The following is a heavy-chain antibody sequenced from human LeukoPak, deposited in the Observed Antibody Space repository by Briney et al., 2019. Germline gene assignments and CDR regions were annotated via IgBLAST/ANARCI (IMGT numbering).Heavy chain of an antibody. CDR2: ISYDGGEK. CDR3: AKHAASLYCSGDSCYTYGMDV. V-gene: IGHV3-30*18. J-gene: IGHJ6*02. CDR1: GFTFSHYG. Sequence: GGSLRLSCAASGFTFSHYGMHWVRQAPGKGLEWVSVISYDGGEKYYADSARGRFTTSRDNSKNTLYLQVDSLRAEDTAVYYCAKHAASLYCSGDSCYTYGMDVWGQGTTVTVSS. D-gene: IGHD2-15*01.